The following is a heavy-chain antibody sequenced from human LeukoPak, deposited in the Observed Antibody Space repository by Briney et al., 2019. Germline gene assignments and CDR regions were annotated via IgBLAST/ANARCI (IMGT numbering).Heavy chain of an antibody. V-gene: IGHV3-21*06. CDR2: MSRGSSYI. CDR1: GFTFSTYA. Sequence: GGSLRLSCTASGFTFSTYAMTWVRQAPGKGLEWISSMSRGSSYIYYADSVRGRFTISRDNTKNSLYLEMNNLRGEDTAIYYCARDRPTGASRVFVVQWGQGTPVTVSS. CDR3: ARDRPTGASRVFVVQ. J-gene: IGHJ4*02. D-gene: IGHD2-21*01.